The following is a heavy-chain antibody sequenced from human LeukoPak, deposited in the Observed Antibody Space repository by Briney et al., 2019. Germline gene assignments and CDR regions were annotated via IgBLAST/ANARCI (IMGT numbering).Heavy chain of an antibody. J-gene: IGHJ5*02. Sequence: ASVKVSCKASGYSFTSHYMHWVRQAPGQGLEWMGLINPRGTSTIYAEKFQGRIIMTRDMSTTTDYMELSSLKSDDTAVYYCARDNSIHERGWWFDPWGQGTLVTVSS. CDR1: GYSFTSHY. V-gene: IGHV1-46*01. D-gene: IGHD4-23*01. CDR3: ARDNSIHERGWWFDP. CDR2: INPRGTST.